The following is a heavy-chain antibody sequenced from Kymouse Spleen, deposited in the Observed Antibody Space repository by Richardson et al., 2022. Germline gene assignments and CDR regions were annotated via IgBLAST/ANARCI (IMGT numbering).Heavy chain of an antibody. CDR3: ARQGPEYSSSAHFDY. D-gene: IGHD6-6*01. V-gene: IGHV4-39*01. J-gene: IGHJ4*02. CDR1: GGSISSSSYY. Sequence: QLQLQESGPGLVKPSETLSLTCTVSGGSISSSSYYWGWIRQPPGKGLEWIGSIYYSGSTYYNPSLKSRVTISVDTSKNQFSLKLSSVTAADTAVYYCARQGPEYSSSAHFDYWGQGTLVTVSS. CDR2: IYYSGST.